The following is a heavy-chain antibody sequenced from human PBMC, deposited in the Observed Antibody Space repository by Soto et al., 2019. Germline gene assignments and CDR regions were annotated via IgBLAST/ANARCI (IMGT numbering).Heavy chain of an antibody. CDR1: GFTVRSNY. J-gene: IGHJ6*02. CDR3: ARGGVAGTSYSYDGMDV. Sequence: EVQLVESGGGLVQPGGSLRLSCAASGFTVRSNYMSWARQAPGKGLEWVSVIHSGDSTCYADSVKGRFTISRDNSXNXXYLQMNSLRAEGTAVYYCARGGVAGTSYSYDGMDVWGQGTTVTVSS. CDR2: IHSGDST. V-gene: IGHV3-66*01. D-gene: IGHD6-19*01.